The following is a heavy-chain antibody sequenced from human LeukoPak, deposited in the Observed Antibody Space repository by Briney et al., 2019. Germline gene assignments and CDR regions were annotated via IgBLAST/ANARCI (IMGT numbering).Heavy chain of an antibody. J-gene: IGHJ6*02. V-gene: IGHV3-74*01. CDR2: INTDGSST. Sequence: GGSLRLSCVVSGFTFSSYWMHWVRQAPGKGLVWVSRINTDGSSTNYADSVKGRFTISRDNSKNTLYLQMNSLRAEDTAVYYCAKDIVVVPAAIGYYYYYGMDVWGQGTTVTVSS. CDR3: AKDIVVVPAAIGYYYYYGMDV. D-gene: IGHD2-2*01. CDR1: GFTFSSYW.